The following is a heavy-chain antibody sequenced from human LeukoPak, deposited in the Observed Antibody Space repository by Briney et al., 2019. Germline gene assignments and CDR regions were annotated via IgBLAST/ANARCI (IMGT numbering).Heavy chain of an antibody. V-gene: IGHV3-9*01. CDR2: ISWNSGNI. Sequence: PGGSLRLSCAASGFTFDDYIMHWVRHAPGKGLEWVSGISWNSGNIGYADSVKGRFTISRDNAKNSLYLQMNSLRPEDTAFYYCAKTLYGSGSPNAFDIWGQGTMVTVSS. J-gene: IGHJ3*02. CDR1: GFTFDDYI. CDR3: AKTLYGSGSPNAFDI. D-gene: IGHD3-10*01.